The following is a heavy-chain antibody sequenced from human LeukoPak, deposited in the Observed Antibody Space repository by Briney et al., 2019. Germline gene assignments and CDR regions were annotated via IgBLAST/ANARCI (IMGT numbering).Heavy chain of an antibody. Sequence: SVKVSCKTSGDTFSDYTVNWVRQGPGQGLEWMGRIIPILGIATYAQKFQDRVTITADRSTSTAYMELSSLRSEDTGVYYCARGRYYGTGSKNWFAYWGQGTPVTVSS. CDR1: GDTFSDYT. J-gene: IGHJ4*02. V-gene: IGHV1-69*02. CDR2: IIPILGIA. CDR3: ARGRYYGTGSKNWFAY. D-gene: IGHD3-10*01.